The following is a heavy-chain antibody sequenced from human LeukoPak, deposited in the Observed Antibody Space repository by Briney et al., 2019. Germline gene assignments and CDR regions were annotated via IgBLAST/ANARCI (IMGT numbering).Heavy chain of an antibody. CDR3: ARDPSGIVATIPPGFDY. J-gene: IGHJ4*02. CDR1: GFTFSSYS. D-gene: IGHD5-12*01. V-gene: IGHV3-48*01. Sequence: GGSLRLSCAASGFTFSSYSMNWVRQAPGKGLEWVSYISSSSSTIYYADSVKGRFTISRDNAKNSLYLQMNSLRAEDTAVYYCARDPSGIVATIPPGFDYWGQGTLVTVSS. CDR2: ISSSSSTI.